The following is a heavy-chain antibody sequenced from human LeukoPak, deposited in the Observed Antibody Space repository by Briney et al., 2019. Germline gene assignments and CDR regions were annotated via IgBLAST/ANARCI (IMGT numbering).Heavy chain of an antibody. J-gene: IGHJ4*02. CDR2: INNDGSDT. V-gene: IGHV3-74*01. D-gene: IGHD1-26*01. Sequence: PGGSLRLSCAASGFTFSNYWIHWVRQAPGGGLVWVSRINNDGSDTRYADSVKGRFTVSRDNAQNSLHLQMNSLRAEDTAVYYCAREPRSYGFDYWGRGTLVTVSS. CDR1: GFTFSNYW. CDR3: AREPRSYGFDY.